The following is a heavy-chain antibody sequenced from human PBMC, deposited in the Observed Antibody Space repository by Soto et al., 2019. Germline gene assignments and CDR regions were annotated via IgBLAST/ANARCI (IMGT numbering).Heavy chain of an antibody. CDR1: AFTFRNYW. J-gene: IGHJ4*02. Sequence: EVQLVESGGGLVQPGGSLRLSCAASAFTFRNYWMSWVRQAPGNGLECVAKIKEDGSEKYYVDSVKGRFTISRDNAKNSVYLQMNSVTVEDTAMYYCAGASSSTRGAIDYWGQGTLVTVSS. CDR2: IKEDGSEK. D-gene: IGHD2-2*01. V-gene: IGHV3-7*04. CDR3: AGASSSTRGAIDY.